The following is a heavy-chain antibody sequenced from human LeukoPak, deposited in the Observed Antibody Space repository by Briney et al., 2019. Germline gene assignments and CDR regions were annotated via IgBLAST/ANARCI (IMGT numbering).Heavy chain of an antibody. V-gene: IGHV4-59*12. CDR3: ARLIRGYGSGNDY. CDR1: GGSISSYY. Sequence: SETLSLTCTVSGGSISSYYWSWIRQPPGKGLEWIGYIYYSGSTNYNPSLKSRVTISVDTSKNQFSLKLSSVTAADTAVYYCARLIRGYGSGNDYWGQGTLVTVSS. D-gene: IGHD3-10*01. CDR2: IYYSGST. J-gene: IGHJ4*02.